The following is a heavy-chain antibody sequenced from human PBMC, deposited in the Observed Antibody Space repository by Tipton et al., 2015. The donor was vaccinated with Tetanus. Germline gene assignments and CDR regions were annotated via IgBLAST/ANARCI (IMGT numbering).Heavy chain of an antibody. D-gene: IGHD3-3*01. J-gene: IGHJ2*01. CDR1: GYTFTSYL. Sequence: QSGPEVKKPGASVKVSCKASGYTFTSYLVHWVRQAPGRGLEWMGLVNPSGGVTTYAQNFKGRLILTKDTSTSTVTMQLASLRSDDTAVYYCARDPAVLRFLEWLPDWYFALWGRGTLVTVSS. CDR3: ARDPAVLRFLEWLPDWYFAL. V-gene: IGHV1-46*01. CDR2: VNPSGGVT.